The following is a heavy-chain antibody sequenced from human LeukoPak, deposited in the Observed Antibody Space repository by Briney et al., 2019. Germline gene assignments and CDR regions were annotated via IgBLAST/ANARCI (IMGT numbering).Heavy chain of an antibody. CDR3: AKHYMGSSYNRGLDY. J-gene: IGHJ4*02. CDR1: GYSISSSYY. Sequence: SETLSLTCTVSGYSISSSYYWGWIRQPPGKGLEWIGTIYYSGYTYYNPSLESRVTISVDTSKNQFSLKLSSVTAADTAIYYCAKHYMGSSYNRGLDYWGQGTLVTVSS. V-gene: IGHV4-39*01. CDR2: IYYSGYT. D-gene: IGHD3-10*01.